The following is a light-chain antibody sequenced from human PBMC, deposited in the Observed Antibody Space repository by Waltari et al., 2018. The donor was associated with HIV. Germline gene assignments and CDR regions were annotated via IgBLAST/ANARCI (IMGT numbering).Light chain of an antibody. V-gene: IGKV3-15*01. CDR1: QSVSSN. CDR3: QQYNDWPRGP. Sequence: EIVLTKSPATLSVSPGERATLPCRASQSVSSNVAWYQQKPGQASRLLIYRASTRTTGIPARFSGSGSGTEFTRTISSLQSEDFAVYYCQQYNDWPRGPFGQGTRLEIK. J-gene: IGKJ2*01. CDR2: RAS.